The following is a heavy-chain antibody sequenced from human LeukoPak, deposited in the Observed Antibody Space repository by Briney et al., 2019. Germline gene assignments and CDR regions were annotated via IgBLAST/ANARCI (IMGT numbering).Heavy chain of an antibody. CDR1: GGSIATDY. CDR2: INYSGTT. J-gene: IGHJ3*02. CDR3: ARGGGTFDI. D-gene: IGHD6-25*01. Sequence: PSETLSLTCTVSGGSIATDYWSWIRQPPGKGLEWIGYINYSGTTNFNPSLNSRATISVDTSRNQFSLKLSSVTAADTAVYYCARGGGTFDIWGQGTMVAVSS. V-gene: IGHV4-59*01.